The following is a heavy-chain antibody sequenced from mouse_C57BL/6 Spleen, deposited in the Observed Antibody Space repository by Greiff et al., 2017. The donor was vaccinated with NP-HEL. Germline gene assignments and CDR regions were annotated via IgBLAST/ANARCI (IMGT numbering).Heavy chain of an antibody. CDR1: GYTFTSYW. CDR2: IDPSDSYT. Sequence: QVQLQQPGAELVMPGASFPLSFPASGYTFTSYWMHWVKQRPGQGLEWIGEIDPSDSYTNYNQKFKGKSTLTVDKSSSTAYMQLSSLTSEDSAVYYCARDYDGYSPMDYWGQGTSVTVSS. J-gene: IGHJ4*01. D-gene: IGHD2-3*01. V-gene: IGHV1-69*01. CDR3: ARDYDGYSPMDY.